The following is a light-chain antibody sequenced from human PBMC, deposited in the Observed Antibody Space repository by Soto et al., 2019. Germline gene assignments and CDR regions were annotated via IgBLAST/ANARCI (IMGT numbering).Light chain of an antibody. CDR3: QQYYNLRPT. V-gene: IGKV3-15*01. CDR2: SSS. Sequence: IEMTQSPPVLSVCAGEGATLSCRASQRISTNLAWYQHIPGQAPRLLIVSSSRRPTDVPARFSGSGSGTDFTLTISSLQSEDSAFYYCQQYYNLRPTFIQGTKVDIK. J-gene: IGKJ1*01. CDR1: QRISTN.